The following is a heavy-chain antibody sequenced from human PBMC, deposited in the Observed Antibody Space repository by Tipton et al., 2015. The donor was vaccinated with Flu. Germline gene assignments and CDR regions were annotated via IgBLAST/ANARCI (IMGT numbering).Heavy chain of an antibody. Sequence: SLRFSCAASGFTFDDYAMHWVRQAPGKGLEWVSGISWNSGSIGYADSVKGRFTISRDNAKNSLYLQMNSLRAEDTALYYCAKDISLYYDSSGRFDYWGQGTLVTVSS. J-gene: IGHJ4*02. D-gene: IGHD3-22*01. V-gene: IGHV3-9*01. CDR3: AKDISLYYDSSGRFDY. CDR1: GFTFDDYA. CDR2: ISWNSGSI.